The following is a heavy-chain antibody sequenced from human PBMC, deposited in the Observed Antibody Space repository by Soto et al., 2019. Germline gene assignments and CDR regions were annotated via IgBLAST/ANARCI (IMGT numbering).Heavy chain of an antibody. CDR2: IIPILGIA. Sequence: SVKVSCKASGGTFSSYTISWVRQAPGQGLEWMGRIIPILGIANYAQKFQGRVTITADKSTSTAYMELSSLRSEDTAVYYCARDNPTYYYDSSAPDYWGQGTLVTVSS. J-gene: IGHJ4*02. CDR1: GGTFSSYT. V-gene: IGHV1-69*04. CDR3: ARDNPTYYYDSSAPDY. D-gene: IGHD3-22*01.